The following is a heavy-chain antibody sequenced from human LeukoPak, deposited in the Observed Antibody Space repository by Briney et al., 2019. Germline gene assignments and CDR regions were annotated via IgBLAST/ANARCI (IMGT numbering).Heavy chain of an antibody. D-gene: IGHD3-10*01. J-gene: IGHJ4*02. Sequence: GGSLRLSCAASGFTFSSYWMSWFRQAPGKGLEWVANIKQDGSEKYYVDSVKGRFTISRDNAKNSLYLQMNSLRAEDTAVYYCARNRMVRGVMRLCYFDYWGQGTLVTVSS. CDR2: IKQDGSEK. CDR3: ARNRMVRGVMRLCYFDY. CDR1: GFTFSSYW. V-gene: IGHV3-7*01.